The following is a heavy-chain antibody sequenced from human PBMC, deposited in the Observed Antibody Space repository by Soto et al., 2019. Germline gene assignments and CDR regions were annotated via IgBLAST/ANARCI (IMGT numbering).Heavy chain of an antibody. J-gene: IGHJ4*02. D-gene: IGHD3-3*01. CDR3: AHRVLRTVFGLVTTTAIYFDF. CDR2: IYWDDDK. CDR1: GFSLTTSGVG. Sequence: QITLNESGPTRVKPRQTLTLTCTFSGFSLTTSGVGVGWIRQSPGKAPEWLALIYWDDDKRYSPSLKSRLTIPKDPSKNQVVLTMADLDPADTATYYCAHRVLRTVFGLVTTTAIYFDFWGQGTPVAVSS. V-gene: IGHV2-5*02.